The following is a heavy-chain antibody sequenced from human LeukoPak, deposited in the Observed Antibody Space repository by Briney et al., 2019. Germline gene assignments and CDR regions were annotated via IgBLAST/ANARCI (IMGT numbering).Heavy chain of an antibody. V-gene: IGHV3-30*02. D-gene: IGHD5-18*01. CDR3: AKDPYSYGSYFDY. CDR2: IWYDGRDK. J-gene: IGHJ4*02. Sequence: GGSLRLSXAASGFTFSGCGMHWVSQTPGKGLEWLAFIWYDGRDKYYADSVKGQFTISRDNSKNTLYLQMNSLRAEDTAVYYCAKDPYSYGSYFDYWGQGTLVTVSS. CDR1: GFTFSGCG.